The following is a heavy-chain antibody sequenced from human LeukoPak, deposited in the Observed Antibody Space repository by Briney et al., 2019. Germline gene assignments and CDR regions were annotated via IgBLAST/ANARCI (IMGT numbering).Heavy chain of an antibody. CDR2: IYSGGST. V-gene: IGHV3-53*01. Sequence: GGSLRLSCAASGFTFSSYSMNWVRQAPGKGLEWVSVIYSGGSTYYADSVKGRFTISRDNSKNTLYLQMNSLRAEDTAVYYCASPARDGYNDGISYYYGMDVWGQGTTVTVSS. CDR1: GFTFSSYS. D-gene: IGHD5-24*01. J-gene: IGHJ6*02. CDR3: ASPARDGYNDGISYYYGMDV.